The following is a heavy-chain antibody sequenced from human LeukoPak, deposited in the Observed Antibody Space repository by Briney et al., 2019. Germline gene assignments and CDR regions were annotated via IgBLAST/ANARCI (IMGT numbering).Heavy chain of an antibody. V-gene: IGHV3-11*06. Sequence: GGSLRLSCAASGFTFSDYYMSWIRQAPGKGLEWLSYISSSSSYTKYADSVKGRFTISRDNAKKSLYLQMNSLRAEDTAVYYCARDNYDSSGYYFDWGQGTLVTVSS. J-gene: IGHJ4*02. CDR3: ARDNYDSSGYYFD. CDR2: ISSSSSYT. CDR1: GFTFSDYY. D-gene: IGHD3-22*01.